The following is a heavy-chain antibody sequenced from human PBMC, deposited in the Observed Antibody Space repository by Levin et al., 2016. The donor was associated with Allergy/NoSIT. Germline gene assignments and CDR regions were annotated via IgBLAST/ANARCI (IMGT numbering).Heavy chain of an antibody. Sequence: GGSLRLSCAASGFTFSSYAMHWVRQAPGKGLEWVAVILYDGTNKYYADSVKGRFTISRDNSKNTLYLQMNSLRAEDTAVYYCAREEMGGDIPLRYWGQGALVTVSS. CDR3: AREEMGGDIPLRY. V-gene: IGHV3-30-3*01. CDR2: ILYDGTNK. CDR1: GFTFSSYA. J-gene: IGHJ4*02. D-gene: IGHD3-10*01.